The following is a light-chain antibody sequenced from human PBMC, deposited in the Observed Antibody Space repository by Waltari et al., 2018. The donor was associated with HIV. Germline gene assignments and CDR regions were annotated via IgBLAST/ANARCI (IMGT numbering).Light chain of an antibody. CDR3: QSFNDNNEWV. J-gene: IGLJ3*02. Sequence: NFILTQTHSVSASPGSTVIISCTRSSCLIARHYVHWFPQRPGPAPTTIIYEDNQRSSGIPDRFSGSIDTSSNSASLTISGLKTEDEADYYCQSFNDNNEWVFGGGTKVTVL. CDR1: SCLIARHY. CDR2: EDN. V-gene: IGLV6-57*03.